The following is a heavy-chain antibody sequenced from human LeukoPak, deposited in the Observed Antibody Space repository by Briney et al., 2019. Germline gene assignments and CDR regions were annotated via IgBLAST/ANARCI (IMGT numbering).Heavy chain of an antibody. J-gene: IGHJ4*02. CDR3: ARDPRRGRFYYDSSGYPPDY. CDR2: INPSGGST. Sequence: GASVKVSCKASGYTFTSYYMHWVRQAPGQGLEWMGIINPSGGSTSYAQKFQGRVTMTRDTSTSTVYMELSSLRSEDTAVYYCARDPRRGRFYYDSSGYPPDYWGQGTLVTVSS. D-gene: IGHD3-22*01. V-gene: IGHV1-46*01. CDR1: GYTFTSYY.